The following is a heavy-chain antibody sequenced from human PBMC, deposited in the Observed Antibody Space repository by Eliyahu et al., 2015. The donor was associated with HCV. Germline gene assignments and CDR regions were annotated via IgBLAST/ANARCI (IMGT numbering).Heavy chain of an antibody. CDR1: XXTFSSYA. CDR3: QGGVDTAMVTRDY. J-gene: IGHJ4*02. Sequence: QVQLVESGGGVVQPGXSLRLXXAAXXXTFSSYAMHWVRQAPGKGLXWXAVISYDGSNKYYADSVKGRFTISRDNSKNTLYLQMNSLRAEDTAVYYCQGGVDTAMVTRDYWGQGTLVTVSS. V-gene: IGHV3-30-3*01. D-gene: IGHD5-18*01. CDR2: ISYDGSNK.